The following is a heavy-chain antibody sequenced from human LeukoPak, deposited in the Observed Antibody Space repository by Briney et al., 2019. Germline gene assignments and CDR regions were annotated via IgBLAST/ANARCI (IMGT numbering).Heavy chain of an antibody. V-gene: IGHV3-23*01. CDR1: GFSFSDYA. CDR2: TGDDT. J-gene: IGHJ4*02. CDR3: AKDAIYKDSVWDYFDY. Sequence: GGSLRLSCAASGFSFSDYAMTWVRQAPGKGLEWVSSTGDDTYYADSVKGRFTISRDDSKDTLILQMNSLRVEDTAVYYCAKDAIYKDSVWDYFDYLGQGTLVTVSS. D-gene: IGHD5-24*01.